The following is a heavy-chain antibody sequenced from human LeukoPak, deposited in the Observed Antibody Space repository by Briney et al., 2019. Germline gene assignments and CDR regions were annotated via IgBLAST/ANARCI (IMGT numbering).Heavy chain of an antibody. D-gene: IGHD3-16*02. V-gene: IGHV4-59*12. Sequence: SETLSLTCTVSGGSISSYYWSWIRQPPGKGLEWIGYIYYSGSTNYNPSLKSRVTISIDTSKNQFSLKLSSVTVADTAVYYCARGSSYDPWGQGTPVTVSS. J-gene: IGHJ5*02. CDR3: ARGSSYDP. CDR1: GGSISSYY. CDR2: IYYSGST.